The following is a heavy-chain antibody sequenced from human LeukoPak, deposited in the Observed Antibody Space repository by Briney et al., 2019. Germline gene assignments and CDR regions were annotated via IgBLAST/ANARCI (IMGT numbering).Heavy chain of an antibody. Sequence: PGGSLRLSCAASGFTFSSYWMHWVRQAPGKGLVWVSRINTDGSSTSYADSVKGRFTISRDNSKNTLYLQMNNLRAEDTAVYYCARGGYSYGLFDYWGQGTLVTVSS. J-gene: IGHJ4*02. D-gene: IGHD5-18*01. CDR3: ARGGYSYGLFDY. CDR1: GFTFSSYW. V-gene: IGHV3-74*01. CDR2: INTDGSST.